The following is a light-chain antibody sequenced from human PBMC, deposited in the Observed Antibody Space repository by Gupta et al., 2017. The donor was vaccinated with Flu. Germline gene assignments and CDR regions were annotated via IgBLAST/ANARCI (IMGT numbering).Light chain of an antibody. V-gene: IGLV1-44*01. CDR2: NDN. CDR1: NYNIGRNN. CDR3: ATWDDSLNGPV. Sequence: QSLLTQPPSSSGTPGQRVTISCSGSNYNIGRNNLSWYQQLPGAAPKLIIQNDNQRPSGVPVRFSGSKAGTSASLTISGLQSEDEGDFYCATWDDSLNGPVFGGGTRLTVL. J-gene: IGLJ3*02.